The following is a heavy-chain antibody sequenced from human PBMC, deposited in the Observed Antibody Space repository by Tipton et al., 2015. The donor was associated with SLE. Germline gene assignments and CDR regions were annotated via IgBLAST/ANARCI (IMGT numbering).Heavy chain of an antibody. Sequence: TLSLTCNVSGASISSSYLSWIRQPPGKGLEWIAYIYYSGSTNYNPSLKSRVTISVDTSKNQFSLKLSSVTAADTAVYYCARDRDGDDRDVLDIWGQGTLVTVSS. V-gene: IGHV4-59*01. CDR1: GASISSSY. J-gene: IGHJ3*02. D-gene: IGHD4-17*01. CDR2: IYYSGST. CDR3: ARDRDGDDRDVLDI.